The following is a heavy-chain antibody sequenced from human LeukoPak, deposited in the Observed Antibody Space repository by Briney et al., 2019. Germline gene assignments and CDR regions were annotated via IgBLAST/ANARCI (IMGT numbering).Heavy chain of an antibody. J-gene: IGHJ4*02. CDR3: AKDMGAEYCGGDCYHRGFDY. D-gene: IGHD2-21*02. V-gene: IGHV3-43*02. Sequence: GSLRLSCAAPGFTFDDYAMHWVRQAPGKGLEWVSLISGDGGSTYYADSVKGRFTISRDNSKNSLYLQMNSLRTEDTALYYCAKDMGAEYCGGDCYHRGFDYWGQGTLVTVSS. CDR2: ISGDGGST. CDR1: GFTFDDYA.